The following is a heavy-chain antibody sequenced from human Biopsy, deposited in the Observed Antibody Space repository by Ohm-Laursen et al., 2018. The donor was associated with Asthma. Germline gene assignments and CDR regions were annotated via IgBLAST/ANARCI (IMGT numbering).Heavy chain of an antibody. J-gene: IGHJ4*02. D-gene: IGHD2-2*01. V-gene: IGHV1-69*13. CDR1: GGTFNTYV. CDR2: INSVFGTP. Sequence: GASVKVSCKSLGGTFNTYVIGWVRQAPGQGPEWMGGINSVFGTPTYPQKFQDRVTITADDSTSTVYMELSSLRSEDTAVYYCARKAGSCISRTCYSLDFWGQGTLVTVSS. CDR3: ARKAGSCISRTCYSLDF.